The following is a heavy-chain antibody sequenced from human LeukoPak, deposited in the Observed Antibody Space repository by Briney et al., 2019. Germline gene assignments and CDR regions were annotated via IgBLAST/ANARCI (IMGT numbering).Heavy chain of an antibody. V-gene: IGHV4-34*01. J-gene: IGHJ4*02. CDR1: GGSFSGYY. CDR2: INHSGST. CDR3: ARVGGVLSYVDY. Sequence: SETLSLTCAVYGGSFSGYYWSWIRQPPGKGLEWIGEINHSGSTNYNPSLKSRVTISVDTSKNQFFLSLNSVTAADTAVYYCARVGGVLSYVDYWGQGTLVTVSS. D-gene: IGHD2-8*01.